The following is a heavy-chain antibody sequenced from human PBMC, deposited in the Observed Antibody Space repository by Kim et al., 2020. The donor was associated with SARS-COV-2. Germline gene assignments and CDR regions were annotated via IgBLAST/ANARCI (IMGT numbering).Heavy chain of an antibody. CDR3: ARSTGYCSSTSCYGYYGMDV. CDR1: GGTFSSYA. J-gene: IGHJ6*02. CDR2: IIPIFGTA. V-gene: IGHV1-69*13. Sequence: SVKVSCKASGGTFSSYAISWVRQAPGQGLEWMGGIIPIFGTANYAQKFQGRVTITADESTSTAYMELSSLRSEDTAVYYCARSTGYCSSTSCYGYYGMDVWGQGTTVTVSS. D-gene: IGHD2-2*01.